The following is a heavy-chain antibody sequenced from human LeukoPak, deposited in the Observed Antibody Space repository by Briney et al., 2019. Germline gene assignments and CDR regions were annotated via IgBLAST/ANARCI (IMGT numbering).Heavy chain of an antibody. CDR2: ISSSSSYI. CDR1: GFTFSSYS. D-gene: IGHD2-2*02. CDR3: ARDSVVVPAAIGIQYYYYGMDV. J-gene: IGHJ6*02. Sequence: PGGSLRLSCAASGFTFSSYSMNWVRQAPGKGLEWVSSISSSSSYIYYADSVKGRFTISRDNAKNSLYLQMNSLRAEDTAVYYCARDSVVVPAAIGIQYYYYGMDVWGQGTTVTVSS. V-gene: IGHV3-21*01.